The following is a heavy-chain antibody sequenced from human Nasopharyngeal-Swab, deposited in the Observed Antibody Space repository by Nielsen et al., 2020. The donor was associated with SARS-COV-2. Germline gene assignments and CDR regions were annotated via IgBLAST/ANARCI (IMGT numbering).Heavy chain of an antibody. D-gene: IGHD3-10*01. CDR1: GFTFRDHA. CDR3: AKDRYGSGSYAY. CDR2: ISGSGNT. V-gene: IGHV3-23*01. Sequence: GESLKISCEASGFTFRDHAMTWVRQAPGKGLEWVSTISGSGNTHYADSVKGRFTISRDNAKNTLYLQMNSLRAEDTAVYYCAKDRYGSGSYAYWGQGTLVTVSS. J-gene: IGHJ4*02.